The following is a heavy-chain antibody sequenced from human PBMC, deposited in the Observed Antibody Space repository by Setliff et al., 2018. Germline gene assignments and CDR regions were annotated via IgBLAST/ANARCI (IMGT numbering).Heavy chain of an antibody. CDR3: ARITSEFAGYIYGSGNWFDP. Sequence: ESGPTLVNPTETLTLTCTVSGFSLSNVRMGVTWIRQPPGKALEWLAHIFSNDEKSYITSLRSRLTISKDTSKSQVVLTMTNMDPVDTATYYCARITSEFAGYIYGSGNWFDPWGQGTLVTVSS. J-gene: IGHJ5*02. CDR2: IFSNDEK. CDR1: GFSLSNVRMG. V-gene: IGHV2-26*01. D-gene: IGHD5-18*01.